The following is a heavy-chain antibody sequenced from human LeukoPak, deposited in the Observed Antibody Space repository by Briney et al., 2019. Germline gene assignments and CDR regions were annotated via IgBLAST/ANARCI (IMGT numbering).Heavy chain of an antibody. D-gene: IGHD3-22*01. V-gene: IGHV3-74*01. CDR3: TRAAYDGSGFYLY. Sequence: GGSLRLSCAASGFSFSGYWMHWVRQAPGKGLVWVSLINSDGSVTNYADSVKGRFTISRDNAKNTLYLQVNSLRAEDTAVYYCTRAAYDGSGFYLYWGQGTLVTVSS. CDR1: GFSFSGYW. CDR2: INSDGSVT. J-gene: IGHJ4*02.